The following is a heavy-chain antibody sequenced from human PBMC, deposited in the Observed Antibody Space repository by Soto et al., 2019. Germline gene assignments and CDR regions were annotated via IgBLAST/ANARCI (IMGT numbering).Heavy chain of an antibody. CDR2: IDSSGST. CDR3: ARHRLGSSLYPSYFDS. J-gene: IGHJ4*02. CDR1: GVSMGPYY. D-gene: IGHD6-13*01. Sequence: SETLSLTCGVYGVSMGPYYWSWIRQPPGKGLEWIAFIDSSGSTSYNPSPKSRVTISVDTSKNQFSLRLNSVTASDTAVYYCARHRLGSSLYPSYFDSWGQGTLVTVSS. V-gene: IGHV4-59*08.